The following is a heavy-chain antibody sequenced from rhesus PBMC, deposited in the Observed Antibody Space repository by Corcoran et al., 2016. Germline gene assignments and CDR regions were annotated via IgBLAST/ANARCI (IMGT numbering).Heavy chain of an antibody. CDR3: ARAGGAAELTIYGLDS. D-gene: IGHD3-3*01. CDR2: IPGSGEST. V-gene: IGHV4-173*01. Sequence: QLQLQESGPGLVKPSETLSLTCAVPGGSISSNYWSWIRKPSGNGLERVGRIPGSGESTDYNPSLRSRVTISTDTSKNQFSLKLSSVTAADTAVYYCARAGGAAELTIYGLDSWGQGVVVTVSS. CDR1: GGSISSNY. J-gene: IGHJ6*01.